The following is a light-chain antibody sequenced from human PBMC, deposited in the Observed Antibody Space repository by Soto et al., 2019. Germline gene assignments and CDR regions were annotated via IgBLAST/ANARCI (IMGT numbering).Light chain of an antibody. CDR1: QSVLYSSNNKNY. CDR2: WAS. Sequence: DIVMTQSPDSLAVSLGERATINCKSSQSVLYSSNNKNYLAWYQQKPGQPPKLLIYWASTRESGLPDRFSGSGSGTDFTLTISSLQAEDVAVYYCQQYYSTPPYTFGQGTKLEIK. V-gene: IGKV4-1*01. J-gene: IGKJ2*01. CDR3: QQYYSTPPYT.